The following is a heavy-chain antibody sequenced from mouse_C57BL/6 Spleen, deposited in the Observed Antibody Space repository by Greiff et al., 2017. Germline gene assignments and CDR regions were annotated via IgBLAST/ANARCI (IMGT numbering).Heavy chain of an antibody. CDR3: ARHEVYYDYPYYFDY. V-gene: IGHV1-62-2*01. Sequence: VKLQESGAELVKPGASVKLSCKASGYTFTEYTIHWVKQRSGQGLEWIGWFYPGSGSIKYNEKFKDKATLTADKSSSTVYMELSRLTSEDSAVYFCARHEVYYDYPYYFDYWGQGTTLTVSS. CDR2: FYPGSGSI. CDR1: GYTFTEYT. J-gene: IGHJ2*01. D-gene: IGHD2-4*01.